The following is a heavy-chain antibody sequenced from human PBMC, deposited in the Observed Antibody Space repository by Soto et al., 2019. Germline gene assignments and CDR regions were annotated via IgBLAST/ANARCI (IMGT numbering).Heavy chain of an antibody. D-gene: IGHD1-20*01. CDR1: GFTFSSYG. J-gene: IGHJ4*02. Sequence: GGSLRLSCAASGFTFSSYGMHWVRQAPGKGLEWVAVISYDGSNKYYADSVKGRFTISRDNSKNTLYLQMNSLRAEDTAVYYCAKGLPNWNQPDTDYFDYWGQGTLVTVSS. CDR3: AKGLPNWNQPDTDYFDY. V-gene: IGHV3-30*18. CDR2: ISYDGSNK.